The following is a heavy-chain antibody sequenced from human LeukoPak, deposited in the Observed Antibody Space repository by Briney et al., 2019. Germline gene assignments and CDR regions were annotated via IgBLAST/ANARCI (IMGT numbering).Heavy chain of an antibody. D-gene: IGHD5-18*01. J-gene: IGHJ4*02. CDR1: GFTFSTYW. V-gene: IGHV3-74*01. CDR3: ARGYDY. Sequence: PGGSLRLSCPASGFTFSTYWMHWVRQAPGKGLVGVSRINSHGSSISYADSVKGRFTISRDNAKNTVYLQMNSLRVEDTAVYYCARGYDYWGQGTLVTVSS. CDR2: INSHGSSI.